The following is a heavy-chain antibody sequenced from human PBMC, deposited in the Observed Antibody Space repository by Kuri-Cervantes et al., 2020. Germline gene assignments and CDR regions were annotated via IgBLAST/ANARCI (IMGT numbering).Heavy chain of an antibody. Sequence: SETLSLTCAVYGGSFSDYYWTWIRQPPGKGLEWIGEINHSGSTNYNTSLKSRVTISVDTSKNQFSLKLSSVTAADTAVYYRARLSVTMARDYWGQGTLVTVSS. J-gene: IGHJ4*02. D-gene: IGHD3-10*01. V-gene: IGHV4-34*01. CDR3: ARLSVTMARDY. CDR2: INHSGST. CDR1: GGSFSDYY.